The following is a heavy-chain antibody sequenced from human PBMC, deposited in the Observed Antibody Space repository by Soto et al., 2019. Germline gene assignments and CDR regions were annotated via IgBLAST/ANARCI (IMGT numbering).Heavy chain of an antibody. J-gene: IGHJ4*02. CDR2: ISGSGIST. D-gene: IGHD3-22*01. V-gene: IGHV3-23*01. CDR3: AKNSESSAYSSFDY. Sequence: EVQLLESGGGLVQPGGSLRLSCAASGLTFSSYAMSWVRQAPGEGLEWVSGISGSGISTYYADSVKGRFTISTDNSKNTLYLQMNSLRAEDTAVYYCAKNSESSAYSSFDYWGQGTLVTVSS. CDR1: GLTFSSYA.